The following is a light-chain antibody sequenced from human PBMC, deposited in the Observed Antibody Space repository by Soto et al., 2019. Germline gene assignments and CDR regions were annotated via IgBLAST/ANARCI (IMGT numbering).Light chain of an antibody. J-gene: IGKJ1*01. CDR1: QSISNW. Sequence: DIQMTESPSTLSASVGDRVSITCRASQSISNWLAWYQQKPGKAPTLLIYDVSALKRGVPPRFSGSGSGTEFTLTISSLQPDDFATYYCQQYDSVSVTFGQGTKWIS. V-gene: IGKV1-5*01. CDR2: DVS. CDR3: QQYDSVSVT.